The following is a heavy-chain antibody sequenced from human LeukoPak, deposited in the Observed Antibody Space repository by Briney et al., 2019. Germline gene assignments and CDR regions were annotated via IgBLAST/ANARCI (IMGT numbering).Heavy chain of an antibody. V-gene: IGHV3-23*01. Sequence: PGGSLRLSCAASGFTFSNYAMSWVRQAPGKGLEWVSAFSGSGGSTYYADSVKGRFTISRDNSKNTLYLQMNSLRAEDTAVYYCAKDVGYCSRTTCYKPFDYWGQGTLVTVSS. D-gene: IGHD2-2*02. J-gene: IGHJ4*02. CDR3: AKDVGYCSRTTCYKPFDY. CDR2: FSGSGGST. CDR1: GFTFSNYA.